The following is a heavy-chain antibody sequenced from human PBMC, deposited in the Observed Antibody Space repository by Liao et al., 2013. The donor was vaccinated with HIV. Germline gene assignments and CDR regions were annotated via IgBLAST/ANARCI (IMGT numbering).Heavy chain of an antibody. V-gene: IGHV4-4*07. Sequence: QVQLQESGPGLVKPSETLSLTCTVSGGSISSYSWSWIRQTAGKGLEWIGRIYTSGSTNYNPSLKSRVTMSVDTSKNQFSLKLSSVTAADTAVYYCARDRGGYSYAYSFDYWGQGTLVTVSS. CDR3: ARDRGGYSYAYSFDY. J-gene: IGHJ4*02. CDR2: IYTSGST. CDR1: GGSISSYS. D-gene: IGHD5-18*01.